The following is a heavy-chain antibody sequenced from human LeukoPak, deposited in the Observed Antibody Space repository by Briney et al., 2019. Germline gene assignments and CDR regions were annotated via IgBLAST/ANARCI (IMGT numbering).Heavy chain of an antibody. D-gene: IGHD2-2*03. CDR3: ARDRPTRLHGYCSSTSCSLLFDY. CDR2: IKQDGSEK. V-gene: IGHV3-7*01. Sequence: PGGSLRLSCAASGFTFSSYWMSWVRQAPGKGLEWVANIKQDGSEKYYVDSVKGRFTISRDNAKNSLYLQMNSLRAEDTAVYYCARDRPTRLHGYCSSTSCSLLFDYWGQGTLVTVSS. CDR1: GFTFSSYW. J-gene: IGHJ4*02.